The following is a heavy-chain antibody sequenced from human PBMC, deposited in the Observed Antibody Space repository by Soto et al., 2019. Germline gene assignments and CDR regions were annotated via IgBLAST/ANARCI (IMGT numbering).Heavy chain of an antibody. V-gene: IGHV2-5*02. CDR2: IYWDDDK. CDR3: AHAGDFDLLSFDR. J-gene: IGHJ4*02. CDR1: GFSLTTTRMG. D-gene: IGHD2-15*01. Sequence: SGPTLGEPAQTLTLTCAFSGFSLTTTRMGVAWIRQPPGKALEWLALIYWDDDKRYSPSLKNRLTVSKDTSTNRVVLTITNISPDDTGTYFCAHAGDFDLLSFDRWGPGTLVTVSS.